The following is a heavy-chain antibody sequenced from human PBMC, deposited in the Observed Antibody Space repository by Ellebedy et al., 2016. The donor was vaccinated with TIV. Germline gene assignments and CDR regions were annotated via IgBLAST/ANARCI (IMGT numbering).Heavy chain of an antibody. CDR3: ARQDRSHFDY. CDR2: INHSGST. CDR1: GFTFSSYS. J-gene: IGHJ4*02. Sequence: ESLKISCAASGFTFSSYSMNWIRQPPGKGLEWIGEINHSGSTNYNPSLKSRVTISVDTSKNQFSLKLSSVTAADTAVYYCARQDRSHFDYWGQGTLVTVSS. V-gene: IGHV4-34*01.